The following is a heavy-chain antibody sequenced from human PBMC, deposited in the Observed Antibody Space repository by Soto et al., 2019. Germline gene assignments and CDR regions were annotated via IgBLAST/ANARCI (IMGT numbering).Heavy chain of an antibody. CDR1: GGSFSGYY. D-gene: IGHD1-20*01. CDR2: INHSGST. Sequence: SETLSLTCAVYGGSFSGYYWSWIRQPPGKGLEWIGEINHSGSTNYNPSLKSRVTISVDTSKNQFSLKLSSVTAADTAVYYCARIKYNRYFDYWGQGTLVTVSS. CDR3: ARIKYNRYFDY. J-gene: IGHJ4*02. V-gene: IGHV4-34*01.